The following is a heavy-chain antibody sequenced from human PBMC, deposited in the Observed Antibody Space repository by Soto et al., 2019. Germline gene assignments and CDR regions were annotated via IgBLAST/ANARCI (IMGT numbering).Heavy chain of an antibody. J-gene: IGHJ5*02. CDR2: IYYSGTT. V-gene: IGHV4-59*01. CDR1: GGSISSYH. CDR3: ARGRDWFDP. Sequence: QVQLQESGPGLVKASETLSLTCTVSGGSISSYHWTWIRQPPGKGLEWIGNIYYSGTTNYNPSLKSRVTISVDTSKSQFSLKLSSVAAADTAVYYCARGRDWFDPWGQGTLVTVSS.